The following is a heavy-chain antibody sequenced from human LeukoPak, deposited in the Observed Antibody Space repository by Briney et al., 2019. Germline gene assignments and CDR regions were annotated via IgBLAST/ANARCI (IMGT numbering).Heavy chain of an antibody. Sequence: PGGSLRLSCAASGFTFSSYAMSWVRQAPGKGLEWVSAISGSGGSTYYADSVKGRFTISRDNSKNTLYLQMISLRAEDTAVYYCAKEHYDFWSGYWNDYWGQGTLVTVSS. CDR2: ISGSGGST. J-gene: IGHJ4*02. D-gene: IGHD3-3*01. CDR3: AKEHYDFWSGYWNDY. CDR1: GFTFSSYA. V-gene: IGHV3-23*01.